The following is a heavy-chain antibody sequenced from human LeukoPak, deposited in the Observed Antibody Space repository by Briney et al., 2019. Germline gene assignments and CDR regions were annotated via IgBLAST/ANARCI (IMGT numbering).Heavy chain of an antibody. CDR3: ARDLKGYCSSTSCYDFDY. Sequence: ASVKVSCKASGYTFTSYAMHWVRQAPGQRLEWMGWINAGNGNTKYSQKFQGRVTITRDTSASTAYMELSSLRSEDTAVYYCARDLKGYCSSTSCYDFDYWGQGTLVTVSS. CDR1: GYTFTSYA. V-gene: IGHV1-3*01. CDR2: INAGNGNT. J-gene: IGHJ4*02. D-gene: IGHD2-2*01.